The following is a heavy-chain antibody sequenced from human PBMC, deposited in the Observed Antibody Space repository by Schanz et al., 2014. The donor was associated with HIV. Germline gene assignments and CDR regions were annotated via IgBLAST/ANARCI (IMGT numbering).Heavy chain of an antibody. D-gene: IGHD6-19*01. CDR1: GFTFNSYG. CDR3: AKVAIHSSGWLPFDY. V-gene: IGHV3-33*05. Sequence: QVQLVESGGGVVQPGRSLRLSCAASGFTFNSYGMHWVRQAPGKGLEWVSVISYDGRNKLYADSVKGRFTISRDNSKNTLYLQMNSLGAEDTAVYYCAKVAIHSSGWLPFDYWGQGTLVTVSS. CDR2: ISYDGRNK. J-gene: IGHJ4*02.